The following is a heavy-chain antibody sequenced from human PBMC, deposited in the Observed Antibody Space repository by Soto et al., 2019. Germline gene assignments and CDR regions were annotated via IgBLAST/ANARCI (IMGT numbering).Heavy chain of an antibody. CDR3: ARAPWYYDSSAFDI. CDR1: GGSISSYY. V-gene: IGHV4-59*01. D-gene: IGHD3-22*01. CDR2: IYYSGST. J-gene: IGHJ3*02. Sequence: SETLSLTCTVSGGSISSYYWSWIRQPLGKGLEWIGYIYYSGSTNYNPSLKSRVTISVDTSKNQFSLKLSSVTAADTAVYYCARAPWYYDSSAFDIWGQGTMVTVSS.